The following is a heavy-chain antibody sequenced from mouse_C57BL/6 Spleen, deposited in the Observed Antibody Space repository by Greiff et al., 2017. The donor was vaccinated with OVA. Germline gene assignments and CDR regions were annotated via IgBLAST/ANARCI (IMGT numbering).Heavy chain of an antibody. CDR1: GYAFSSSW. V-gene: IGHV1-82*01. CDR2: IYPGDGDT. J-gene: IGHJ1*03. Sequence: QVHVKQSGPELVKPGASVKISCKASGYAFSSSWMNWVKQRPGKGLEWIGRIYPGDGDTNYNGKFKGKATLTADKSSSTAYMQLSSLTSEDSAVYFCASSGSYWYFDVWGTGTTVTVSS. D-gene: IGHD1-1*01. CDR3: ASSGSYWYFDV.